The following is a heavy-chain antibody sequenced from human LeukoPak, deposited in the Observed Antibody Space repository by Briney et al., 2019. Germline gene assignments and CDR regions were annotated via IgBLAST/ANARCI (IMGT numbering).Heavy chain of an antibody. CDR3: AVGYLFN. CDR1: GFTFDDYA. D-gene: IGHD5-12*01. Sequence: GGSLRLSCAASGFTFDDYAMHWVRQAPGKGLEWVSGISWNSGSIGYADSVKGRFTISRDNAKNSLYLQMNSLRAEDTAVYYCAVGYLFNWGQGTLVTVSS. CDR2: ISWNSGSI. J-gene: IGHJ4*02. V-gene: IGHV3-9*01.